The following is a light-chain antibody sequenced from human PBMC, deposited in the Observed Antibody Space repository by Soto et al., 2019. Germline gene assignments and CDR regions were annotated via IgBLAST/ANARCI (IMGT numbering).Light chain of an antibody. Sequence: DIQMTQSPSSLSASVGDRVSFTCQASQDISKFLNWYQHKLGQAHSLLIYDASKSQFGVPSRFSGSGSGTDFIFCIRGLQPEDNATYYCQQYDNRPFSVGPGTKV. V-gene: IGKV1-33*01. CDR2: DAS. CDR1: QDISKF. J-gene: IGKJ3*01. CDR3: QQYDNRPFS.